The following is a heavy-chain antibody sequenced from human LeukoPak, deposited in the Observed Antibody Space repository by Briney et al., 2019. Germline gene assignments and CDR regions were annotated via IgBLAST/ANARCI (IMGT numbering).Heavy chain of an antibody. D-gene: IGHD6-19*01. Sequence: PSETLSLTCTVSGGSISSSSYYWGWIRQPPGKGLEWIGSIYYSGSTYYNPSLKSRVTISVDTSKNQFSLKLSSVTAADTAVYYCARHGEWLEEGNWFDPWGQGTLVTVSS. CDR1: GGSISSSSYY. V-gene: IGHV4-39*01. J-gene: IGHJ5*02. CDR2: IYYSGST. CDR3: ARHGEWLEEGNWFDP.